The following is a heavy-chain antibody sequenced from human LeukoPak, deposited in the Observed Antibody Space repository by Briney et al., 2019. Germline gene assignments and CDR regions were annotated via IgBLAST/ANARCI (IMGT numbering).Heavy chain of an antibody. D-gene: IGHD3-16*01. Sequence: GGSLRLSCAASGFTFSSYSMNWVRQAPGKGLEWVANIKQDGSEKYYVDSVKGRFTISRDNAKNSLYLQMNSLRAEDTAVYYCARPGGLRAFDYWGQGTLVTVSS. CDR2: IKQDGSEK. V-gene: IGHV3-7*01. CDR1: GFTFSSYS. CDR3: ARPGGLRAFDY. J-gene: IGHJ4*02.